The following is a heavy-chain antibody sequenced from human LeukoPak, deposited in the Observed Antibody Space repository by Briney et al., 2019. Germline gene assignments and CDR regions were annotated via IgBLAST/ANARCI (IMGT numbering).Heavy chain of an antibody. CDR2: MNNSGST. Sequence: SETLSLTCAVYGGSFSGYYWSWIRQPPGKGVEWIGEMNNSGSTNYNQSLKRRGNISVDTYKKQFPQKLSSVTAADTAVYYCARGLKPKKLSLIYTNWFDPWGQGTLVTVSS. D-gene: IGHD3-16*01. CDR1: GGSFSGYY. CDR3: ARGLKPKKLSLIYTNWFDP. V-gene: IGHV4-34*01. J-gene: IGHJ5*02.